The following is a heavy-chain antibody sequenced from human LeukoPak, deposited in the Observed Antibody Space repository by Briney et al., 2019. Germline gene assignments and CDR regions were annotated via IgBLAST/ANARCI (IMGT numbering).Heavy chain of an antibody. D-gene: IGHD3-22*01. Sequence: PGGSLRLSCAASGFTFSSYEMNWVRQAPGKGLEWVSYISSSGSTIYYADSVKGRFTISRDNSKNTLYLQINSLRAEDTAVYYCAKGPPSTMIVVVTRPKYFQHWGQGTLVTVSS. J-gene: IGHJ1*01. CDR1: GFTFSSYE. CDR3: AKGPPSTMIVVVTRPKYFQH. CDR2: ISSSGSTI. V-gene: IGHV3-48*03.